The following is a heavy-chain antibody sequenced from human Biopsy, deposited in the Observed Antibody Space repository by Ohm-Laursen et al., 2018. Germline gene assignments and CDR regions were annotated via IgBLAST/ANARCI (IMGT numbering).Heavy chain of an antibody. J-gene: IGHJ5*01. Sequence: SLRLSCAASGFTLSNYGMHWVRQAPGKGLEWVSSISASSSYIHYADSVKGRFTVSRDNAKNSLYLQMNSPRAADTAIYYCATELLPPGVGGPWLDSWGQGTPVTVSS. CDR2: ISASSSYI. CDR1: GFTLSNYG. V-gene: IGHV3-21*06. D-gene: IGHD3-16*01. CDR3: ATELLPPGVGGPWLDS.